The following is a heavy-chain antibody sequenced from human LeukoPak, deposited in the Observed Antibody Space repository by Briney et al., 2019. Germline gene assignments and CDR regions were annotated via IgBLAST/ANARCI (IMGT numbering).Heavy chain of an antibody. D-gene: IGHD6-19*01. J-gene: IGHJ4*02. Sequence: GESQKISCKGSGYSFTSYGIAWVRQMPGKGLEWMGIIYPGDSDTRYSPSFQGQVTISADKSISTAYLQWSSLKASDTAMYYCARQGQWLAPDYWGQGTLVTVSS. V-gene: IGHV5-51*01. CDR3: ARQGQWLAPDY. CDR1: GYSFTSYG. CDR2: IYPGDSDT.